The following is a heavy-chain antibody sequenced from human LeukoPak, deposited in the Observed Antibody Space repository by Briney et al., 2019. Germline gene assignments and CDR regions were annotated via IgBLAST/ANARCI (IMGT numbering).Heavy chain of an antibody. CDR1: GGSISSTNW. Sequence: SGTLSFTCAVSGGSISSTNWWTWVRQPPGQGLEWIGEMYHTGSTNYNPSLKSRVTMSLDTSKNQFSLKMTSATAADTAVYYCARDPNSALWGQGTLVTVSS. D-gene: IGHD4-23*01. J-gene: IGHJ4*02. CDR3: ARDPNSAL. V-gene: IGHV4-4*02. CDR2: MYHTGST.